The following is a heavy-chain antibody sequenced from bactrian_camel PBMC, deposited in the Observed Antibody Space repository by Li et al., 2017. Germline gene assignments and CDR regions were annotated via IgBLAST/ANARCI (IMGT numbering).Heavy chain of an antibody. J-gene: IGHJ6*01. CDR1: VYPYSSYC. CDR3: AAGGRCERFDFGY. V-gene: IGHV3S26*01. D-gene: IGHD1*01. Sequence: HVQLVESGGGSVQAGGSLRLSCEASVYPYSSYCMGWFRQAPGKEREGVARFKSDGGTIYVDSVKGRFTISKNGAKKTLYLQMNSLKPEDTATYYCAAGGRCERFDFGYWGQGTQVTVS. CDR2: FKSDGGT.